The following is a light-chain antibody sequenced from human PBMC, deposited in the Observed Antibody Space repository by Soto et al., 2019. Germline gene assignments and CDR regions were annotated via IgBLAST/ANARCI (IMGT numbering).Light chain of an antibody. V-gene: IGKV4-1*01. Sequence: IVLTQSPDSLAVSLGERATINCKSSQSILYSSNNNNYLAWYQQKPGQPPKLLIYWASIRESGVPDRFSGSGSGTDFTLTISSLQAEDVAVYYCQQYYNIPFSFGPGTKVDIK. CDR1: QSILYSSNNNNY. CDR2: WAS. CDR3: QQYYNIPFS. J-gene: IGKJ3*01.